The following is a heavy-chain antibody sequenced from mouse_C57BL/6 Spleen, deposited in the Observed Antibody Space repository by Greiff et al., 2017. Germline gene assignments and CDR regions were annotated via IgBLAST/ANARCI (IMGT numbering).Heavy chain of an antibody. CDR3: ARPSIYYYVRFAY. V-gene: IGHV5-17*01. CDR1: GFTFSDYG. CDR2: ISSGSSTI. D-gene: IGHD1-1*01. J-gene: IGHJ3*01. Sequence: EVKLMESGGGLVKPGGSLKLSCAASGFTFSDYGMHWVRQAPEKGLEWVAYISSGSSTIYYADTVKGRFTISRDNAKNTLFLQMTSLRSEDTAMYYCARPSIYYYVRFAYWGQGTLVTVSA.